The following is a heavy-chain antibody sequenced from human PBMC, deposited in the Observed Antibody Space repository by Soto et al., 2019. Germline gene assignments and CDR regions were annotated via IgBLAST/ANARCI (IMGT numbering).Heavy chain of an antibody. V-gene: IGHV4-34*12. D-gene: IGHD1-26*01. CDR1: GYSISSGFY. CDR2: IIHSEST. J-gene: IGHJ6*02. Sequence: KASETLSLTCAVSGYSISSGFYWSWVRHPPGKGLEWIGEIIHSESTKYNPSLKSRVTISVDTSKNQFSLKLSSVTAADTAVYYCARQRPTDGRWEFANYYGMDVWGQGTPVTVSS. CDR3: ARQRPTDGRWEFANYYGMDV.